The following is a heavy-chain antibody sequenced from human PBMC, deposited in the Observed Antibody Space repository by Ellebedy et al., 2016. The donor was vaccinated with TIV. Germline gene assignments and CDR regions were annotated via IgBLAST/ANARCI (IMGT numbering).Heavy chain of an antibody. CDR2: IIPILGIA. CDR3: ARADGDYAPIDY. D-gene: IGHD4-17*01. Sequence: AASVKVSCKASGGTFSSYAISWVRQAPGQGLEWMGRIIPILGIANYAQKFQGRVTITADKSTSTAYMELSSLRSEDTAVYYCARADGDYAPIDYWGQGTLVTVSS. CDR1: GGTFSSYA. V-gene: IGHV1-69*04. J-gene: IGHJ4*02.